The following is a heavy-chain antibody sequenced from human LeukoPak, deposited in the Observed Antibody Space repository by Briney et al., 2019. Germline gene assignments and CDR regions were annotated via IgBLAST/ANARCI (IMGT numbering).Heavy chain of an antibody. D-gene: IGHD3-9*01. Sequence: SETLSLTCAVYGGSFSGYYWSWIRQPPGKGLEWIGEINHSGSNNYNPSLKSRVTISVDTSKNQFSLKLSSVTAADTAVYYCARSRGDYDILTGYYSLYYFDYWGQGTLVTVSS. J-gene: IGHJ4*02. CDR3: ARSRGDYDILTGYYSLYYFDY. V-gene: IGHV4-34*01. CDR1: GGSFSGYY. CDR2: INHSGSN.